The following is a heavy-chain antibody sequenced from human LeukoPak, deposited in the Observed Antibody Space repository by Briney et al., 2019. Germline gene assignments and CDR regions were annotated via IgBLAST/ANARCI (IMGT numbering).Heavy chain of an antibody. CDR3: ARSRSGRLLYYYMDV. CDR2: MNPNSGNT. D-gene: IGHD6-19*01. Sequence: GASVKVSCKASGYTFTGYDINWVRQATGQGLEWMGWMNPNSGNTGYAQKFQGRVTMTRNTSISTAYMELSSLRSEDTAVYYCARSRSGRLLYYYMDVWGKGTTVTVSS. CDR1: GYTFTGYD. J-gene: IGHJ6*03. V-gene: IGHV1-8*01.